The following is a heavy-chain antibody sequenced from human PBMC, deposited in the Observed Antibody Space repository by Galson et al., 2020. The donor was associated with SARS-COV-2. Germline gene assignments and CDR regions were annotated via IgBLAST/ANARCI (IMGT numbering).Heavy chain of an antibody. V-gene: IGHV3-7*01. D-gene: IGHD3-22*01. Sequence: GGSLRLSCAASGFTFSSHWMSWVRQAPGKGLEWVANIKQDGSEKYYVDSVKGRFTISRDNAKNSLYLQMNSLRAEDTAVYYCAREDSSGSLDWGQGTLVTVSS. CDR1: GFTFSSHW. CDR2: IKQDGSEK. CDR3: AREDSSGSLD. J-gene: IGHJ4*02.